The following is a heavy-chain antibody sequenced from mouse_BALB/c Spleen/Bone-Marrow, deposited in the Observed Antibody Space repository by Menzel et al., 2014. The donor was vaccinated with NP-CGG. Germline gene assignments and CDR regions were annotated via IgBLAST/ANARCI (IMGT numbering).Heavy chain of an antibody. Sequence: VQLQQSGADLVRPGSSVKISCKTSGFSFSMYWMNWVKQGPGQGLEWIGQIYPGDGDTEYNGRFKGKATLNADKSSSTAYMQLSSLTSEDSAVYFCARSGWEGFADWGQGTTLTVSS. D-gene: IGHD1-1*02. J-gene: IGHJ2*01. V-gene: IGHV1-80*01. CDR1: GFSFSMYW. CDR3: ARSGWEGFAD. CDR2: IYPGDGDT.